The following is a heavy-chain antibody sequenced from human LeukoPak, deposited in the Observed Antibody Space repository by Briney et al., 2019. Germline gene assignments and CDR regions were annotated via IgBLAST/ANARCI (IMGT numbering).Heavy chain of an antibody. D-gene: IGHD3-22*01. Sequence: PGGSLRLSCAASGFTFSSYWMHWVRQAPGKGLEWVSRINSDGSSTSYADSVKGRFTISGDNAKNTLYLQMNSLRAEDTAVYYCARGAVVVSLLDYWGQGTLVTVSS. CDR1: GFTFSSYW. CDR3: ARGAVVVSLLDY. CDR2: INSDGSST. V-gene: IGHV3-74*01. J-gene: IGHJ4*02.